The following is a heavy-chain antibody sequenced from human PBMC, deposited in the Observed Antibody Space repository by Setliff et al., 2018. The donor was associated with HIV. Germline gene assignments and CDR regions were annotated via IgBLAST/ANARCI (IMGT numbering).Heavy chain of an antibody. Sequence: SETLSLTCTVSGGSVTSYYWSWIRQPAGKRLEWIGRISISGDTNYNPSLKSRATMSLDTPKNQFSLKLNSVTAADTAMYYCARDPTTGVDYWGQGTLVTVSS. CDR2: ISISGDT. CDR3: ARDPTTGVDY. J-gene: IGHJ4*02. D-gene: IGHD4-4*01. CDR1: GGSVTSYY. V-gene: IGHV4-4*07.